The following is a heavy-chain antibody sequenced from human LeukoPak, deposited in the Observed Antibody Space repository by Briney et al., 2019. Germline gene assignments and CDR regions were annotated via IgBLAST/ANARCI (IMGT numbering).Heavy chain of an antibody. V-gene: IGHV4-4*07. Sequence: NPSETLSLTCTVSGVSITSSYWSWIRQPAGKGLEWIGQIFASGSTNYNSSLRSRVTMSVDTSKDQFSLRLNSVAAADTAVYYCARVGPDVGRYYYMDVWGEGTTVTVSS. CDR2: IFASGST. CDR3: ARVGPDVGRYYYMDV. CDR1: GVSITSSY. D-gene: IGHD2-15*01. J-gene: IGHJ6*03.